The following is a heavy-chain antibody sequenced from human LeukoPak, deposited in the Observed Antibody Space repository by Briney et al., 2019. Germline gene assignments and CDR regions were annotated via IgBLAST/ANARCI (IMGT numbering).Heavy chain of an antibody. D-gene: IGHD3-10*01. J-gene: IGHJ4*02. CDR3: ARIFAYGSGSYYQFDY. CDR1: GGSVSSDIYY. CDR2: VYYSGST. Sequence: PSETLSLTCTVSGGSVSSDIYYWSWIRQSPGKGLEWIGYVYYSGSTNCNPSLKSRVTISVDTSKNQFSLKLTSVTAADTAVYYCARIFAYGSGSYYQFDYWGQGTLVTVSS. V-gene: IGHV4-61*01.